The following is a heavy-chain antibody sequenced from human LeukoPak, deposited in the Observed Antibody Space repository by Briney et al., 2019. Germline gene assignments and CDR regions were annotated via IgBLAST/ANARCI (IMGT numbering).Heavy chain of an antibody. CDR1: GFTFTNYW. CDR2: IDQDGSEK. CDR3: ARDRSPAYGGSYFDAFDI. D-gene: IGHD1-26*01. J-gene: IGHJ3*02. Sequence: GGSLRLSCAASGFTFTNYWMTWVRQAPGKGLEWVANIDQDGSEKYYADSVKGRFTISRDNAKNSLYLQMDSLRAEDTAFYYCARDRSPAYGGSYFDAFDIWGQGTMVTVSS. V-gene: IGHV3-7*01.